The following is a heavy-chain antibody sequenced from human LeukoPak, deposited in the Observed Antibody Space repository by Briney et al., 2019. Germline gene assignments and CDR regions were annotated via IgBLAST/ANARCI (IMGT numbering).Heavy chain of an antibody. CDR2: ISSNNNYI. J-gene: IGHJ4*02. V-gene: IGHV3-21*01. D-gene: IGHD2-2*01. CDR3: ARLSYCSSTSCLPDY. Sequence: GGSLRLSCAASGFTFSGYSMSWVRQAPGKGLDWVSSISSNNNYIYYADSVKGRFTISRDNAKNSLYLEMNSLRAEDTAVYYCARLSYCSSTSCLPDYWGQGTLVTVSS. CDR1: GFTFSGYS.